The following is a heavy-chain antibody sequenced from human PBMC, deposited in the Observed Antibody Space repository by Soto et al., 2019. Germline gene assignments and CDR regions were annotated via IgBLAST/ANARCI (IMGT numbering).Heavy chain of an antibody. CDR1: GGSFSGYY. V-gene: IGHV4-34*01. CDR3: ARGPGAAVTTTISYYYYYYGMDV. Sequence: SETLSLTCAVYGGSFSGYYWSWIRQPPGKGLEWIGEINHSGSTNYNPSLKSRVTISVDTSKNQFSLKLSSVTAADTAVYYCARGPGAAVTTTISYYYYYYGMDVWGQGTTVTVSS. CDR2: INHSGST. J-gene: IGHJ6*02. D-gene: IGHD6-13*01.